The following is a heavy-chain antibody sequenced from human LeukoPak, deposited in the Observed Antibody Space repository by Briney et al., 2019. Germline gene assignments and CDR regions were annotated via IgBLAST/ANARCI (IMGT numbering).Heavy chain of an antibody. Sequence: PGGSLRLSCAASGFTFSTYVIHWVRQAPGKGLEWVALIWHDGSNKYYGDSVKDRFTISRDNSKTTLYLQMDSLRDEDTAVYYCARDRGYTYGHPLDYWGQGTLVTVSS. V-gene: IGHV3-33*01. CDR2: IWHDGSNK. J-gene: IGHJ4*02. CDR1: GFTFSTYV. D-gene: IGHD5-18*01. CDR3: ARDRGYTYGHPLDY.